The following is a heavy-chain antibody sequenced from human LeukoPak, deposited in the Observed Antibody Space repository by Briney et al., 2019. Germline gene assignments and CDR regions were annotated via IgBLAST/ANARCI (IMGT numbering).Heavy chain of an antibody. CDR3: ARGLTGYSSGSYDY. Sequence: SSQTLSLTCTVSGGSISSRGFYWSWIRQHPGKGLEWIGYIYYSGTTYYNPSLKSRVIISVDTSKNQLSLKLSSVTAADTAVYYCARGLTGYSSGSYDYWGQGTLVTVSS. V-gene: IGHV4-31*03. J-gene: IGHJ4*02. CDR2: IYYSGTT. D-gene: IGHD6-19*01. CDR1: GGSISSRGFY.